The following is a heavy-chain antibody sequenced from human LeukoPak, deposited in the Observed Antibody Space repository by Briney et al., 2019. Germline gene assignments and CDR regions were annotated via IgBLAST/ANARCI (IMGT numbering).Heavy chain of an antibody. J-gene: IGHJ6*04. CDR3: ASTGDFDWLTRYYYGMDV. D-gene: IGHD3-9*01. Sequence: GRSLRLSCAASGFTFSSYSMNWVRQAPGKGLEWVSSISSSSSYIYYADSVKGRFTISRDNAKNSLYLQMNSLRAEDTAVYYCASTGDFDWLTRYYYGMDVWGKGTTVTVSS. CDR1: GFTFSSYS. CDR2: ISSSSSYI. V-gene: IGHV3-21*01.